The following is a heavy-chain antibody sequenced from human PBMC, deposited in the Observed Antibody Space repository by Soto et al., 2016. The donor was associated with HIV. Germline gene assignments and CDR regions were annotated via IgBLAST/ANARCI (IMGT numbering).Heavy chain of an antibody. V-gene: IGHV3-23*01. D-gene: IGHD6-19*01. Sequence: EVQLLESGGGLAQPGGSLRLSCAASGFTFSSCAMSWVRQAPGKGLEWVSAISGSGGSTYYADSVKGRFTISRDNSKNTLYLQMNSLRAEDTAVYYCAKDFYSSGWYEFEYWGQGTLVTVSS. J-gene: IGHJ4*02. CDR1: GFTFSSCA. CDR2: ISGSGGST. CDR3: AKDFYSSGWYEFEY.